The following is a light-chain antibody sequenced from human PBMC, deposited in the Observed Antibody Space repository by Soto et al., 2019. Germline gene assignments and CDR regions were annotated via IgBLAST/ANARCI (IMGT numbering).Light chain of an antibody. Sequence: DIQMTPSPSTVSASLGDGVTITCRASQSISTWLAWYQQKPGKAPNLLIYDASTLESGGPSGFSGSGSGTEFTLTISSLQPDDSATNYCQQYNSYPYTFGQGTKLEIK. V-gene: IGKV1-5*01. CDR1: QSISTW. J-gene: IGKJ2*01. CDR2: DAS. CDR3: QQYNSYPYT.